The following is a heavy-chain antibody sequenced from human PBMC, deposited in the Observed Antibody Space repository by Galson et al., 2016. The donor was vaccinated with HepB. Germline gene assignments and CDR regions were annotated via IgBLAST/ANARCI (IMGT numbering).Heavy chain of an antibody. Sequence: SLRLSCAASGFTFSTYGMHWVRQAPGKGLEWVALISYDGKSESYADSVKGRFTISRDNSKNTLYLQMNSLRAEDTAVYYCAKDRSGRFYFPSGDFDYWGQGALVTVSS. CDR2: ISYDGKSE. J-gene: IGHJ4*02. CDR1: GFTFSTYG. CDR3: AKDRSGRFYFPSGDFDY. V-gene: IGHV3-30*18. D-gene: IGHD2/OR15-2a*01.